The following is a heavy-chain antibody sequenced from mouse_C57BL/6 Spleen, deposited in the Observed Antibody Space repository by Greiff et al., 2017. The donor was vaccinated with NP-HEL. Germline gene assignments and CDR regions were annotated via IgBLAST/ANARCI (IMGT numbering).Heavy chain of an antibody. CDR1: GYAFSSYW. CDR2: IYPGDGDT. V-gene: IGHV1-80*01. CDR3: ARNYGNLYYFDY. D-gene: IGHD2-1*01. J-gene: IGHJ2*01. Sequence: QVQLQQSGAELVKPGASVKISCKASGYAFSSYWMNWVKQRPGKGLEWIGQIYPGDGDTNYNGKFKGKATLTADKSSSTAYMQRSSLTSEDSAVYFCARNYGNLYYFDYWGQGTTLTVSS.